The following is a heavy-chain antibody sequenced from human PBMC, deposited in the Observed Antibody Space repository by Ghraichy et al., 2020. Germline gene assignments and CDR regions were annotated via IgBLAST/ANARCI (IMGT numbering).Heavy chain of an antibody. CDR3: ARGPIAKEIDF. CDR2: ISGSGSSP. J-gene: IGHJ4*02. V-gene: IGHV3-23*01. CDR1: GFTFSRYA. D-gene: IGHD6-13*01. Sequence: GGSLRLSCLASGFTFSRYAMTWVRQAPGQGLEWVSVISGSGSSPFYADSVKGRFTISRDNSKATLFLHMNGLRADDSAVYYCARGPIAKEIDFWGRGTLVTVSS.